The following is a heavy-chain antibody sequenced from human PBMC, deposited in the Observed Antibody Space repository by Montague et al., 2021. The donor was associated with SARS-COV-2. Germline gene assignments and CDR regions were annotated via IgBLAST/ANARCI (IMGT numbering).Heavy chain of an antibody. D-gene: IGHD3-9*01. CDR3: ARDGSLRFEILIGPRHYYYGMDV. J-gene: IGHJ6*02. CDR1: GASIGSGDYY. CDR2: IYTSGGT. Sequence: TLSLTCTVSGASIGSGDYYWSWIRQPAGKGLEWIGRIYTSGGTKYSPSLNSRVTILVDTSKNQFSLNLRSVTAADTAVYYCARDGSLRFEILIGPRHYYYGMDVWGQGTTVTVSS. V-gene: IGHV4-61*02.